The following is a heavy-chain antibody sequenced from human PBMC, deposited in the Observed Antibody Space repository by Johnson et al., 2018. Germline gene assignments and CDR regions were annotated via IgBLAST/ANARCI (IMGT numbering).Heavy chain of an antibody. J-gene: IGHJ3*02. CDR3: ASGDGDYRSLKYTFDI. V-gene: IGHV3-30-3*01. Sequence: QVQLVQSGGGVVQPGRSLRLSCAASGFIFSNYAMNWVRQAPGKGLEWVAVISFDGSNKFYADSVKGRFTISRDNSKNTLFLQMNSLRVDDTAVYFFASGDGDYRSLKYTFDIWGQGTMVTVSS. CDR1: GFIFSNYA. CDR2: ISFDGSNK. D-gene: IGHD4-17*01.